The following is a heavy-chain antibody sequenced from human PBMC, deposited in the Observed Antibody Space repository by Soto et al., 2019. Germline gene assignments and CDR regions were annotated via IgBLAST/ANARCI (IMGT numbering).Heavy chain of an antibody. V-gene: IGHV4-34*01. J-gene: IGHJ4*02. CDR2: TNHSGST. CDR1: GGSFSGYY. D-gene: IGHD2-15*01. CDR3: ASGGWY. Sequence: SETLSLTCAVYGGSFSGYYWSWIRQPPGKGLEWIGDTNHSGSTNYNPSLKSRVTISVDTSKNQFSLKRSSVTAADKAVYYCASGGWYWGQGTLVTVSS.